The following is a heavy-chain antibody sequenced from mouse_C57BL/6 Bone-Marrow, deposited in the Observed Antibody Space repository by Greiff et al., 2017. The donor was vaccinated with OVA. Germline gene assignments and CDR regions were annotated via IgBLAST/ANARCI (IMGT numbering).Heavy chain of an antibody. J-gene: IGHJ4*01. D-gene: IGHD2-4*01. V-gene: IGHV5-6*01. CDR2: ISSGGSYT. CDR3: ARHFYYDYDEGYAMDY. CDR1: GFTFSSYG. Sequence: EVQGVESGGDLVKPGGSLKLSCAASGFTFSSYGMSWVRQTPDKRLEWVATISSGGSYTYYPDSVKGRFTISRDNAKNTLYLQMSSLKSEDTAMYYCARHFYYDYDEGYAMDYWGQGTSVTVSS.